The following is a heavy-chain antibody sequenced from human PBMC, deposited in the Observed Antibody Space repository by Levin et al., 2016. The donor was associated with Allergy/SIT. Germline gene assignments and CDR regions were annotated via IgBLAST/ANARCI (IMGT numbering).Heavy chain of an antibody. J-gene: IGHJ4*02. V-gene: IGHV3-33*05. D-gene: IGHD3-10*01. CDR2: ISYDGSNK. CDR3: ARDNWITMAD. Sequence: WIRQPPGKGLEWVAVISYDGSNKYYADSVKGRFTISRDNSKNILYLQMNRLRAEDTAIYYCARDNWITMADWGQGTLVTVSS.